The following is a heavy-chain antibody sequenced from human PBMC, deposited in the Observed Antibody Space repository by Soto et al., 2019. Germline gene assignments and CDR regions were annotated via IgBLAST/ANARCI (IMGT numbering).Heavy chain of an antibody. CDR2: IYYSGST. D-gene: IGHD3-3*01. J-gene: IGHJ1*01. V-gene: IGHV4-39*01. CDR1: GGSISSSSYY. CDR3: ASENFWSGYYIGSGRLEYFQH. Sequence: QLQLQESGPGLVKPSETLSLTCTVSGGSISSSSYYWGWIRQPPGKGLEWIGSIYYSGSTYYNPSLKSRVTISVDTSKNQFSLKLSSVTAADTAVYYCASENFWSGYYIGSGRLEYFQHWGQGTLVTVSS.